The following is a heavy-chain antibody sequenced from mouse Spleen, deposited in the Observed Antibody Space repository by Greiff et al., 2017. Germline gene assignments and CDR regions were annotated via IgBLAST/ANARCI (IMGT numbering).Heavy chain of an antibody. Sequence: QVQLKQSGAELVRPGVSVKISCKGSGYTFTDYAMHWVKQSHAKSLEWIGVISTYYGDASYNQKFKGKATMTVDKSSSTAYMELARLTSEDSAIYYCARRGYGSSYDYAMDYWGQGTSVTVSS. CDR3: ARRGYGSSYDYAMDY. CDR2: ISTYYGDA. V-gene: IGHV1S137*01. J-gene: IGHJ4*01. D-gene: IGHD1-1*01. CDR1: GYTFTDYA.